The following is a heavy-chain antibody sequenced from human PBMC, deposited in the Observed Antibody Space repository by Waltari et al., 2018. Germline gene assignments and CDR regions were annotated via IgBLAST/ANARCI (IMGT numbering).Heavy chain of an antibody. V-gene: IGHV1-8*01. Sequence: QVQLVQSGAEVKKPGASVKVSCKASGYTFTSYDINWVRQATGQGLEWMGWMNPNGSTTVYAQKFRGRVTMTRSTSLSTAYMELSSVRSEDTSVYYCARAPHGVTMLGYWGQGTLVTVSS. J-gene: IGHJ4*02. CDR3: ARAPHGVTMLGY. CDR1: GYTFTSYD. D-gene: IGHD2-21*02. CDR2: MNPNGSTT.